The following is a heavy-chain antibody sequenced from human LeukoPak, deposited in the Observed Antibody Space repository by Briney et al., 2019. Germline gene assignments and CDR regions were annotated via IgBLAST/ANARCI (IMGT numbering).Heavy chain of an antibody. J-gene: IGHJ4*02. V-gene: IGHV3-21*01. D-gene: IGHD3-22*01. CDR2: ISISNSYM. CDR3: AKSYDSSGYFEPVDY. Sequence: GGSLRLSCAASGFTFSSYSMNWVRQAPGKGLEWVSSISISNSYMYYADSVKGRFTISRDNANNSPYLQMNSLRAEDTAVYYCAKSYDSSGYFEPVDYWGQGTLVTVSS. CDR1: GFTFSSYS.